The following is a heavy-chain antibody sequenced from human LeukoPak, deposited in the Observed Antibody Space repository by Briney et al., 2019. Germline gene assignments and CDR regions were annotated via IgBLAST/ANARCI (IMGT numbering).Heavy chain of an antibody. Sequence: GGSLRLSCAASGFTFSSYGMHWVRQAPGKGLEWVAVMWYDGTNKYYADSVKGRFTISRDNSKNSLYLQMNSLRDEDTAVYYCAKGGSYRFDYWGQGTLVTVSS. CDR3: AKGGSYRFDY. J-gene: IGHJ4*02. CDR2: MWYDGTNK. V-gene: IGHV3-33*06. CDR1: GFTFSSYG. D-gene: IGHD1-26*01.